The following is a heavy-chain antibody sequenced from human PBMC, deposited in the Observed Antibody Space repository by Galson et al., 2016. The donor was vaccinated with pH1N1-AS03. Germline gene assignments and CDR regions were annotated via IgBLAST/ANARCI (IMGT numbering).Heavy chain of an antibody. J-gene: IGHJ6*02. CDR3: TKDLPTRYGMDV. CDR2: ISPDGSKI. CDR1: GFTFSSFG. Sequence: SLRLSCAASGFTFSSFGLHWVRQAPGKGLDWVAHISPDGSKIYCADSVRGRFTISRDNFKSTLYLQLNSLRGEDTAVYYCTKDLPTRYGMDVWGQGTTVTVSS. V-gene: IGHV3-30*18.